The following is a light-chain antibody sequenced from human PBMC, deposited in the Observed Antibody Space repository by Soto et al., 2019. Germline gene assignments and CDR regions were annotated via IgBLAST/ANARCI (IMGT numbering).Light chain of an antibody. CDR1: QSIGTY. J-gene: IGKJ5*01. CDR3: QQTYNVPIT. V-gene: IGKV1-39*01. CDR2: ASS. Sequence: DIQMTQSPSSLSASVGDRVTITCRASQSIGTYLYWYQQKPGKAPKLLIYASSSLQSGVPSRFSGIKSGTDFTLTISSLQPEDFATYYCQQTYNVPITFGRGTLLEIK.